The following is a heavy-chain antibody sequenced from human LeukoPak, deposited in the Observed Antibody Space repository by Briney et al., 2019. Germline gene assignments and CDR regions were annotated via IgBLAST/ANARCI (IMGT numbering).Heavy chain of an antibody. Sequence: ASVKVSCKASGYTFTGYYIHWVRQAPGQGLECVGWINPNSGGTSYAQKFQGRVTMTRDTSISTAYMELSRLRSDDTAVYYCARGGSGSYFSWLDPWSQGTLVTVSS. V-gene: IGHV1-2*02. CDR3: ARGGSGSYFSWLDP. CDR2: INPNSGGT. CDR1: GYTFTGYY. D-gene: IGHD3-10*01. J-gene: IGHJ5*02.